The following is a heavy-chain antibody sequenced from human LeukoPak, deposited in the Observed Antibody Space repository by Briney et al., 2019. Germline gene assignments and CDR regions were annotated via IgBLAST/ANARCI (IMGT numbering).Heavy chain of an antibody. D-gene: IGHD1-26*01. Sequence: GGSVRLSCEASGFTFNTYWMHWVRQAPGKGLEWVSRINSDGTNTAYADSVKGRFTISRDDAKNTLYLQMNSLRAEDTAVYYCARVAGGSQPYYFDYWGQGTLVTVSS. CDR2: INSDGTNT. CDR1: GFTFNTYW. CDR3: ARVAGGSQPYYFDY. J-gene: IGHJ4*02. V-gene: IGHV3-74*01.